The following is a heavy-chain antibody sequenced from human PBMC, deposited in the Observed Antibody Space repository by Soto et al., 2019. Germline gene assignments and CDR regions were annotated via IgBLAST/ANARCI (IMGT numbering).Heavy chain of an antibody. Sequence: SEPLSLTCAVSGGCICSGGYSWCWIRQPPGKGLEWIGYVFYSGSTNYNPSLRSRVTISEHTSKNQFSLKLSSVTAADTAIYYCASDSSGYYTFDYWGQGTLVTVSS. V-gene: IGHV4-61*08. CDR3: ASDSSGYYTFDY. CDR2: VFYSGST. D-gene: IGHD3-22*01. CDR1: GGCICSGGYS. J-gene: IGHJ4*02.